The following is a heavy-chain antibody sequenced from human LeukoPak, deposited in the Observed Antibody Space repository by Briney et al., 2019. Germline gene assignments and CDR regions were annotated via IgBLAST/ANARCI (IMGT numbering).Heavy chain of an antibody. CDR3: ALGSSVPYYFDY. D-gene: IGHD6-6*01. V-gene: IGHV3-9*01. CDR1: GFTFDDYA. Sequence: PGRSLRLSCAASGFTFDDYAMHWVRQAPGKGLEWVSGISWNSGSIGYADSVKGRFTISRDNAKNSLYLQMNSLRAEDTALYYCALGSSVPYYFDYWGQGTLVTVSS. J-gene: IGHJ4*02. CDR2: ISWNSGSI.